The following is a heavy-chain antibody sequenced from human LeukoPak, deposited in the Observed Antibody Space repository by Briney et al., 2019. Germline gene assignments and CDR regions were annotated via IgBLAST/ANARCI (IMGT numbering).Heavy chain of an antibody. Sequence: SQTLPLTRAISRDSLSRNSAPWNWSPQSPSRGLEWLGRTYYRSKRYTENPVSVHSRITNNPDTSKNQSSLQLNSVTPEDTAVYYCAREDFRAAAAGNFDYWGQGTLVTVSS. D-gene: IGHD6-13*01. CDR2: TYYRSKRYT. V-gene: IGHV6-1*01. CDR1: RDSLSRNSAP. J-gene: IGHJ4*02. CDR3: AREDFRAAAAGNFDY.